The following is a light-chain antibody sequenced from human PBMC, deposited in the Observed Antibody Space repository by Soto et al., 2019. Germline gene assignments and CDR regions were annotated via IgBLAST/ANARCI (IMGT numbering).Light chain of an antibody. J-gene: IGKJ1*01. CDR1: QSVSSGY. V-gene: IGKV3-20*01. CDR2: DTS. CDR3: QQYDRLPKT. Sequence: EIVLTQSPGTLSLSPGERATLSCRASQSVSSGYLAWYQQRPGQAPRLLISDTSYRATGIPDRFSGSGSGTDFTLTISRLEPEDFAVYYCQQYDRLPKTFGQGTKVDIK.